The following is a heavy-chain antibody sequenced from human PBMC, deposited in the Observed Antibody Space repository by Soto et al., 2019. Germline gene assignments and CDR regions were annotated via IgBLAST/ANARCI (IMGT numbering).Heavy chain of an antibody. Sequence: TLSLTCTVSGGSISHHYWSWIRQPAGTRLEWIGRMYVTGTTNYNPSLKNRVSMSIDTSKNQFSLKLSSVTAADTAVHYCARDGGYTGYEEGNPFDIWGQGAMVTVSS. D-gene: IGHD5-12*01. J-gene: IGHJ3*02. CDR3: ARDGGYTGYEEGNPFDI. CDR2: MYVTGTT. CDR1: GGSISHHY. V-gene: IGHV4-4*07.